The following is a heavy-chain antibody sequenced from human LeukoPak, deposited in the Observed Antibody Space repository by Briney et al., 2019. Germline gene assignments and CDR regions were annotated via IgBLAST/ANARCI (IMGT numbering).Heavy chain of an antibody. CDR1: GYTFTSYD. CDR3: ARDLYYYDSSGYYFDY. D-gene: IGHD3-22*01. CDR2: ISAYNGNT. Sequence: ASVKVSCKASGYTFTSYDISWVRQAPGQGLEWMGWISAYNGNTNYAQKLQGRVTMTTDTSTSTAYMELRSLRSDDTAVYYCARDLYYYDSSGYYFDYWGQGTLVTVSS. J-gene: IGHJ4*02. V-gene: IGHV1-18*01.